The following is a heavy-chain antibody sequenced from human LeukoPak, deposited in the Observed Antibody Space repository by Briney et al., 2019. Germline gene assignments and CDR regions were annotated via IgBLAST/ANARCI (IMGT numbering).Heavy chain of an antibody. CDR2: IYPGDSDT. D-gene: IGHD4-23*01. CDR3: ARQFAVVTPGYYYGMDV. Sequence: GESLKISCKGSGYSFTSYWIGWVRQMPGKGLEWMGIIYPGDSDTRYSPSFQGQVTISADKSISTAYLPWSSLKASDTAMYYCARQFAVVTPGYYYGMDVWGQGTTVTVSS. V-gene: IGHV5-51*01. J-gene: IGHJ6*02. CDR1: GYSFTSYW.